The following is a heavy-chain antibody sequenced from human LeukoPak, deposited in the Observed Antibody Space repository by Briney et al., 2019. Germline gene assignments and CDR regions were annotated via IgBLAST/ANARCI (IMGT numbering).Heavy chain of an antibody. CDR3: ARDLRSGNYYSDY. V-gene: IGHV4-38-2*02. D-gene: IGHD3-10*02. Sequence: PSETLSLTCAVSGYSISSGYYWGWIRQPPGKGLEWIGSIYHSGSTYYNPSLKSRVTISLDTSKNQFSLKLSSVTAADTAVYYCARDLRSGNYYSDYWGQGTLVTASS. CDR1: GYSISSGYY. J-gene: IGHJ4*02. CDR2: IYHSGST.